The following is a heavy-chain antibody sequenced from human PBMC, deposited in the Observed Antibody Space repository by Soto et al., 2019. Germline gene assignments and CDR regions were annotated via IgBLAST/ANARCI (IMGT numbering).Heavy chain of an antibody. CDR1: GITLSSYA. CDR3: AKGQNSGTYRFYFDY. V-gene: IGHV3-23*01. Sequence: PVGSLRLSCAAPGITLSSYAMSWVRQAPGKGPEWVSGISASGGSTSYADSVKGRFTISRDNSKNTLYLQMNSLRADDTAVYHCAKGQNSGTYRFYFDYWGQGALVTVSS. D-gene: IGHD1-26*01. CDR2: ISASGGST. J-gene: IGHJ4*02.